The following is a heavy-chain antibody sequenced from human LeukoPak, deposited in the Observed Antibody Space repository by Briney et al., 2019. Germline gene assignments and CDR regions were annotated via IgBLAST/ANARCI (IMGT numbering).Heavy chain of an antibody. V-gene: IGHV3-48*02. Sequence: GGSLRLSCAPSAFIFSDYPMNWVRQAPGKGLEWVSNIRTSSEGANLAFYADSVKGRVTFSRDDAKNTLYLHMHSLRDDDTAVYYCATDQRYAFDYWGQGILVTVSS. CDR1: AFIFSDYP. CDR3: ATDQRYAFDY. D-gene: IGHD3-9*01. CDR2: IRTSSEGANLA. J-gene: IGHJ4*02.